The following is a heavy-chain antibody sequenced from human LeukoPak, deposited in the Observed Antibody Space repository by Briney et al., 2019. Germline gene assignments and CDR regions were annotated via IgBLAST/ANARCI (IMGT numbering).Heavy chain of an antibody. Sequence: SETLSLNCAVYGGAFSGYYWCWILHPPRQRLEWIGEINHSGSTNYNPSLKSRVTISVDTSKNQFSLKLSSVTAADTAVYYCARASSSWYWFDPWGQGTLVTVSS. D-gene: IGHD6-13*01. V-gene: IGHV4-34*01. CDR3: ARASSSWYWFDP. J-gene: IGHJ5*02. CDR2: INHSGST. CDR1: GGAFSGYY.